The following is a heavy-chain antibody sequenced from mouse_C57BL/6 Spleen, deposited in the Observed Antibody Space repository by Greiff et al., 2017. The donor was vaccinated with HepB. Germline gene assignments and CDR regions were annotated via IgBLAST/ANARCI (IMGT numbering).Heavy chain of an antibody. D-gene: IGHD1-1*01. CDR1: GYTFTSYW. V-gene: IGHV1-64*01. J-gene: IGHJ1*03. CDR3: ARSGPQGYGSSYWYFDV. Sequence: QVQLQQPGAELVKPGASVKLSCKASGYTFTSYWMHWVKQRPGQGLEWIGMIHPNSGSTNYNEKFKSKATLTVDKSSSTAYMQLSSLTSEDSAVYYCARSGPQGYGSSYWYFDVWGTGTTVTVSS. CDR2: IHPNSGST.